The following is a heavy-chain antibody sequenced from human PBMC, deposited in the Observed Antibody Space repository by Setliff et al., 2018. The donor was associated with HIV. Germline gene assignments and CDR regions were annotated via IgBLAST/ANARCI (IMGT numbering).Heavy chain of an antibody. J-gene: IGHJ3*02. V-gene: IGHV3-30*18. D-gene: IGHD3-16*01. CDR2: ISYDGTKE. CDR3: AKEAGVMDAFDI. CDR1: GFTFSNYG. Sequence: GGSLSLSCTTSGFTFSNYGMHWVRQAPGKGLEWVAVISYDGTKEYYADSVKGRFTISRDNSKNTLYLKGGSLRPEDTAVYYCAKEAGVMDAFDIWGKGTMVTVSS.